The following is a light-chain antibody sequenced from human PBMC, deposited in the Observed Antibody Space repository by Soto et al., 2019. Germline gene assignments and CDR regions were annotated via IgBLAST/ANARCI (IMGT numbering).Light chain of an antibody. Sequence: QSVPTQPASVSGSPGQSITISCTGTSSDVGGYKHVSWYQHHPGKAPKLMIYEVSNRPSGVSNRFSGSKSGYTASLTISGLQAEDEADYYCSSYTSSGHWVFGGGTKVTVL. CDR3: SSYTSSGHWV. V-gene: IGLV2-14*01. CDR1: SSDVGGYKH. J-gene: IGLJ3*02. CDR2: EVS.